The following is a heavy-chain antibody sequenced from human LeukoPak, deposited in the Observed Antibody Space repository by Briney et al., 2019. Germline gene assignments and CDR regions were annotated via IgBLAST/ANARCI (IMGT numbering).Heavy chain of an antibody. Sequence: PSETLSLTCAVYGGSFSGYYWSWIRQPPGKGLEWIGEINHSGSTNYNPSLKSRVTISVDTSKNQFSLKLSSVTAADTAVYYCARGRQLLSDYWGQGTLDTVSS. CDR2: INHSGST. J-gene: IGHJ4*02. CDR1: GGSFSGYY. V-gene: IGHV4-34*01. CDR3: ARGRQLLSDY. D-gene: IGHD6-6*01.